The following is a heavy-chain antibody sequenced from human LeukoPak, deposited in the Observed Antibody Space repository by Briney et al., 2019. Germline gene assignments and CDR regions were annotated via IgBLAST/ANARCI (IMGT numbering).Heavy chain of an antibody. CDR3: ARGSYYWGY. J-gene: IGHJ4*02. CDR2: IKQDGGET. Sequence: GGSLRLSCAASGFTFSSYAMSWVRQAPGKGLEWVANIKQDGGETYYVDSVKGRFTISRDNAKNSLYLQMNSLRAEDTAVYYCARGSYYWGYWGQGTLVTVSS. CDR1: GFTFSSYA. V-gene: IGHV3-7*05. D-gene: IGHD3-10*01.